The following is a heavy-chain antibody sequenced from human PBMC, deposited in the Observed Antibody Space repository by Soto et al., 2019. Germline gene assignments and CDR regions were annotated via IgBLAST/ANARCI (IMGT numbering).Heavy chain of an antibody. CDR2: IIPIFGTA. V-gene: IGHV1-69*13. J-gene: IGHJ4*02. D-gene: IGHD2-15*01. CDR3: ARDLGVRWYDEYYFAY. Sequence: ASVKVSCKASGGTFSSYAISWVRQAPGQGLEWMGGIIPIFGTANYAQKFQGRVTITADESTSTAYMELSSLRSEDTAVYYCARDLGVRWYDEYYFAYWGQGTLVTVSS. CDR1: GGTFSSYA.